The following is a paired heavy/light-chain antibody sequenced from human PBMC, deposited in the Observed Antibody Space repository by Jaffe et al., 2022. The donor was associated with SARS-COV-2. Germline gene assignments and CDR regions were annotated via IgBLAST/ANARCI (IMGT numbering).Heavy chain of an antibody. D-gene: IGHD3-10*01. CDR1: GFTFSNYW. J-gene: IGHJ2*01. CDR3: ARGAGAESRDWHFDL. Sequence: EVQLVESGGGLVQPGGSLRLSCEASGFTFSNYWMHWVRQVPGKGLVWVSRVKTDGGNTGYADSVKGRFTISRDNAQNTLYLLMDSLRAEDTAVYYCARGAGAESRDWHFDLWGRGTLVTVSS. CDR2: VKTDGGNT. V-gene: IGHV3-74*01.
Light chain of an antibody. V-gene: IGKV4-1*01. Sequence: DIVMTQSPDSLAVSLGERATINCKSSQSVLYTSNNKNYLAWYQQKPGQPPKMLIYWASTRESGVPDRFSGSGSGTDFTLTISSLQAEDVAVYYCQQYYSTPRTFGQGTKVEIK. CDR1: QSVLYTSNNKNY. CDR3: QQYYSTPRT. J-gene: IGKJ1*01. CDR2: WAS.